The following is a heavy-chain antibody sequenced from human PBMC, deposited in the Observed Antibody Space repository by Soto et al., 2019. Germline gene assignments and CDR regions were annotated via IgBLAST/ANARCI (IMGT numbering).Heavy chain of an antibody. CDR1: GFTFSSYS. CDR3: ARDPSSNYYGSRSFSWFDP. Sequence: EVQLVESGGGLVQPGGSLRLSCAASGFTFSSYSMNWVRQAPGKGLEWVSYISSSSSTIYYADSVKGRFTISRDNAKNSLYLQMNSLRDEDTAVYYCARDPSSNYYGSRSFSWFDPWGQGTLVTVSS. J-gene: IGHJ5*02. D-gene: IGHD3-10*01. CDR2: ISSSSSTI. V-gene: IGHV3-48*02.